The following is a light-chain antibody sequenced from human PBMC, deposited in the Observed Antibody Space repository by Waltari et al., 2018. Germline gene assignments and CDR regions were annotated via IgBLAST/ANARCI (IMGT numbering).Light chain of an antibody. Sequence: QSALTQPASVSWSPGQSIPISCTGTRSYVGDNNYFSWYQQHPDKAPKLMIYEVTRRPSGVSDRFSGAKSGSTASLTISGLQAEDEADFYCSSYTTSKTILFGGGTKVTVL. CDR2: EVT. J-gene: IGLJ3*02. V-gene: IGLV2-14*01. CDR1: RSYVGDNNY. CDR3: SSYTTSKTIL.